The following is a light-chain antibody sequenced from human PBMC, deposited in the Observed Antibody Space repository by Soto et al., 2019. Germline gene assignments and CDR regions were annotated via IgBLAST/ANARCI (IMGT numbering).Light chain of an antibody. CDR3: QKYYAALIT. J-gene: IGKJ3*01. V-gene: IGKV1-27*01. CDR1: QGISNS. CDR2: AAS. Sequence: DIQMTQSPSSLSASVGDRVTITCRASQGISNSLAWYQQKPGKVPKLLIYAASTLQSGVPSRFSGSRSGTDFTLTISSLQPEDVATYYCQKYYAALITFGPGTRVDIK.